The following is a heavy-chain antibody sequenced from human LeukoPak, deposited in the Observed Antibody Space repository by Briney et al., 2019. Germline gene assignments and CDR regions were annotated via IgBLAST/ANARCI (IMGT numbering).Heavy chain of an antibody. V-gene: IGHV3-23*01. D-gene: IGHD1-26*01. J-gene: IGHJ3*02. CDR1: GFTFDDYG. CDR2: ISGSGGST. CDR3: AKAWEPLAFDI. Sequence: GGSLRLSCAASGFTFDDYGMSWVRQAPGKGLEWVSAISGSGGSTYYADSVKGRFTISRDNSKNTLYLQMNSLGAEDTAVYYCAKAWEPLAFDIWGQGTMVTVSS.